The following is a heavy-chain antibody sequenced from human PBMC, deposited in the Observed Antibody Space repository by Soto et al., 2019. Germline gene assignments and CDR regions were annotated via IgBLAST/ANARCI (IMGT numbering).Heavy chain of an antibody. CDR3: ARDLLEGSSWYYGMDV. CDR1: GFTFSSYG. CDR2: IWYDGSNK. V-gene: IGHV3-33*01. J-gene: IGHJ6*02. Sequence: QVQLVESGGGVVQPGRSLRLSCAASGFTFSSYGMHWVRQAPGKGLEWVADIWYDGSNKYYADSVKGRFTISRDNSKNKLYLQMNSLRAEDTAVYYCARDLLEGSSWYYGMDVWGQGTTVTVSS. D-gene: IGHD6-13*01.